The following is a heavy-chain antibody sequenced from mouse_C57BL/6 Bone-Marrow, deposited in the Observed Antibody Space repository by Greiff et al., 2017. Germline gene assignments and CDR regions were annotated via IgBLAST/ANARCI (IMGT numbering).Heavy chain of an antibody. CDR3: ARLIYYYGSKYFDV. V-gene: IGHV1-69*01. J-gene: IGHJ1*03. D-gene: IGHD1-1*01. Sequence: QVQLQQSGAELVMPGASVKLSCKASGYTFTSYWMHWVKQRPGQGLEWIGEIDPSDSYTNYNQKFKGKSTLTVDKSSSTAYMQLSSLTSEDSAVYYCARLIYYYGSKYFDVWGTGTTVIVSS. CDR1: GYTFTSYW. CDR2: IDPSDSYT.